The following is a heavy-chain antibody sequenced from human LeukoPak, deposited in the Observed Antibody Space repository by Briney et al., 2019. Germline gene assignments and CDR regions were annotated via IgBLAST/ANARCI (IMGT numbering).Heavy chain of an antibody. CDR1: GGSISSSSYY. V-gene: IGHV4-39*02. CDR3: ARDQSGGNCYSQCYYYYYMDV. J-gene: IGHJ6*03. Sequence: SETLSLTCTVSGGSISSSSYYWGWIRQPPGKGLEWIGSIYYSGSTHYNPSLKSRVTISVDTSKNQFSLKLSSVTAADTAVYYCARDQSGGNCYSQCYYYYYMDVWGKGTTVTVSS. D-gene: IGHD2-15*01. CDR2: IYYSGST.